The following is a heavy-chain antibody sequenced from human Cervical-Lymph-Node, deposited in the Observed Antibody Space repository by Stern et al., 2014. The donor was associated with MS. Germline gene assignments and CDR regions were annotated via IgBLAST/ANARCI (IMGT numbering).Heavy chain of an antibody. Sequence: EVQLVESGAEVRKPGESLNISCKGSGYTFTSYWIGWVRQMPGQGLEWMGIIYPGGSDTRYSPSFQGQVTISADKSISTAYLQWSSLKASDSAMYYCARIRDFSGYVDEPFDNWGQGTLVTVSS. D-gene: IGHD5-12*01. CDR1: GYTFTSYW. CDR3: ARIRDFSGYVDEPFDN. J-gene: IGHJ4*02. CDR2: IYPGGSDT. V-gene: IGHV5-51*03.